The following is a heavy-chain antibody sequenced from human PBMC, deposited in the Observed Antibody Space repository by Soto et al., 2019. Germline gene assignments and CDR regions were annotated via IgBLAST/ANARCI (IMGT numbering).Heavy chain of an antibody. CDR2: IYYSGFT. CDR1: GGSISSYY. CDR3: ARYKFNYYYGMDV. V-gene: IGHV4-59*01. D-gene: IGHD1-20*01. J-gene: IGHJ6*02. Sequence: QVQLQESGTGLVKPSGTLSLPCTVSGGSISSYYWSWIRQPPGKGLEWIGYIYYSGFTNYNPSLKSRVTISVDTSKNQFSLKLSSVTAADTAVYYCARYKFNYYYGMDVWGQGTKVTLSS.